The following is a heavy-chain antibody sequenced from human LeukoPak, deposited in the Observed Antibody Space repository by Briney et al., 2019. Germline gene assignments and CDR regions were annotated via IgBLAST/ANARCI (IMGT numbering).Heavy chain of an antibody. CDR1: GGSISSGSYY. CDR2: IYTSGST. CDR3: ARLYSYGYWFDP. V-gene: IGHV4-61*02. J-gene: IGHJ5*02. D-gene: IGHD5-18*01. Sequence: SETLSLTCTVSGGSISSGSYYWSWIRQPAGKGLEWIGRIYTSGSTNYNPSLKSRVTISVDTSKNQFSLKLSSVTAADTAVYYCARLYSYGYWFDPWGQGTLVTVSS.